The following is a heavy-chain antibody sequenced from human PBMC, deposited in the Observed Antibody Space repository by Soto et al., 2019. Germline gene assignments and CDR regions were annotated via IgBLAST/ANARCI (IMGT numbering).Heavy chain of an antibody. CDR2: ISSSGSTI. V-gene: IGHV3-48*03. J-gene: IGHJ4*02. D-gene: IGHD2-15*01. Sequence: EVQLVESGGGLVQPGGSLRLSCAASGFTFSSYEMNWVRQAPGKGLQWVSYISSSGSTIYYADSVKGRVTISRANAKNSLYLQMNSLRAEDTAVYYCARDVVVGGDYFDFWGQGTLVTVSS. CDR3: ARDVVVGGDYFDF. CDR1: GFTFSSYE.